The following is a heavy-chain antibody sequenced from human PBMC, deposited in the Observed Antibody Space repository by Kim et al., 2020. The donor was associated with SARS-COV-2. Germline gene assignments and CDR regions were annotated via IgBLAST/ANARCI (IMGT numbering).Heavy chain of an antibody. V-gene: IGHV3-30*18. Sequence: GGSLRLSCTPSGFTFSNYDMHWVRQAPGKGLEWMAGISSDGSSESYADSVKGRFSISRDNARNTLFLQMYSLTLEDTAVYYCANVAGIQSLLMDDWGQGTTVTVSS. CDR1: GFTFSNYD. CDR2: ISSDGSSE. D-gene: IGHD2-21*01. J-gene: IGHJ6*02. CDR3: ANVAGIQSLLMDD.